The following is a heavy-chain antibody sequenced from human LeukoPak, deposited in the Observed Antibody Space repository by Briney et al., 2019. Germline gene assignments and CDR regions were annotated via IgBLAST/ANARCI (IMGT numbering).Heavy chain of an antibody. V-gene: IGHV3-30*18. J-gene: IGHJ6*03. Sequence: GGSLRLSCAASGFTFSSYGMHWVRRAPGKGLEWVAVISYDGSNKYYADSVKGRFTISRDNSKNTLYLQMNSLRAEDTAVYYCAKDRVVVVAATYYYYYMDVWGKGTTVTVSS. CDR2: ISYDGSNK. D-gene: IGHD2-15*01. CDR1: GFTFSSYG. CDR3: AKDRVVVVAATYYYYYMDV.